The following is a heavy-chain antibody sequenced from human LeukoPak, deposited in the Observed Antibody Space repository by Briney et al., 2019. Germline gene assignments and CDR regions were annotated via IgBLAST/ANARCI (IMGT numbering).Heavy chain of an antibody. CDR3: ARSHSSSLRAPFGY. D-gene: IGHD3-22*01. CDR1: GYTFSNYG. V-gene: IGHV1-18*01. J-gene: IGHJ4*02. Sequence: ASVRVSCKASGYTFSNYGIIWVRQAPGKGLEWMGWINPYNGNTNFGQKVQDRLTMTTDTTTRTAYMELRNLRSDDTAVYYCARSHSSSLRAPFGYWGQGALVTVSS. CDR2: INPYNGNT.